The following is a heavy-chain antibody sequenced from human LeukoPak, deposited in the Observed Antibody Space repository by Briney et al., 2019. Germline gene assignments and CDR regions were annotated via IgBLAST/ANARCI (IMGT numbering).Heavy chain of an antibody. J-gene: IGHJ3*02. CDR2: IYYSGST. CDR1: GGSVSSGSYY. V-gene: IGHV4-61*01. Sequence: SETLSLTCTVSGGSVSSGSYYWRWIRQPPGKGLEWIGYIYYSGSTNYNPSLKSRVTISVDTSKNQFSLKLSAVPAPDTAVYSWEQSSSGLDVFDIWAKGQWSPSLQ. CDR3: EQSSSGLDVFDI. D-gene: IGHD1/OR15-1a*01.